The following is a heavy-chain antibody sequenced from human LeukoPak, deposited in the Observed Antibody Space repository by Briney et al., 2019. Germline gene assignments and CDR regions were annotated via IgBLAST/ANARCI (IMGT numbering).Heavy chain of an antibody. D-gene: IGHD6-13*01. V-gene: IGHV1-8*01. CDR3: ARAYSSSWYGYYYYGMDV. J-gene: IGHJ6*02. CDR2: MNPNSGNT. Sequence: ASVKVSCKASGYTFTSYDINWVRQATGQGLEWMGWMNPNSGNTGYAQKFQGRVTMTRNTSISTAYMGLSSLRSEDTAVYYCARAYSSSWYGYYYYGMDVWGQGTTVTVSS. CDR1: GYTFTSYD.